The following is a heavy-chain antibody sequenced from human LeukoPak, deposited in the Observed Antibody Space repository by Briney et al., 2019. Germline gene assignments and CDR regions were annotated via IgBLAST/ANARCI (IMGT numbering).Heavy chain of an antibody. V-gene: IGHV4-39*07. CDR1: GGSISSSSYY. CDR2: IYYSGST. Sequence: SETLSLTCTVSGGSISSSSYYWRWIRQPPGKGLEWIGSIYYSGSTYYTPSLKSRVTMSVDTSKNQFSLKLSSVTAADTAAYYCARDMVDYYYMDVWGKGTTVTVSS. J-gene: IGHJ6*03. CDR3: ARDMVDYYYMDV. D-gene: IGHD2-15*01.